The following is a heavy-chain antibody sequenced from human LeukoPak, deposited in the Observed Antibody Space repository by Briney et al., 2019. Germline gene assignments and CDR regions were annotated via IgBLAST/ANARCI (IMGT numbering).Heavy chain of an antibody. Sequence: TGGSLRLSCAASGFTVSSNYMSWVRQAPGKGLEWVSVIYSGGSTYYADSVKGRFTISRDNSKNTLYLQMNSLRAEDTAVYYCARSLGSSSSRRGFDYWGQGTLVTVSS. CDR2: IYSGGST. CDR3: ARSLGSSSSRRGFDY. D-gene: IGHD6-13*01. V-gene: IGHV3-53*01. J-gene: IGHJ4*02. CDR1: GFTVSSNY.